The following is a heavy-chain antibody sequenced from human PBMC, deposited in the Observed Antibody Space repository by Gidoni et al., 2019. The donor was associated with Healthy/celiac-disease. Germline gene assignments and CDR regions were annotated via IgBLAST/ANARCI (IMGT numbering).Heavy chain of an antibody. CDR3: ARESMPRGSYYD. Sequence: QVQLQESGPGLVKPSETLSLTCTVSGGSISSYYWSRIRQPPGKGLEWIGYIYYSGSTNYNPSLKSRVTISVDTSKNQFSLKLSSVTAADTAVYYCARESMPRGSYYDWGQGTLVTVSS. D-gene: IGHD1-26*01. CDR1: GGSISSYY. CDR2: IYYSGST. J-gene: IGHJ4*02. V-gene: IGHV4-59*01.